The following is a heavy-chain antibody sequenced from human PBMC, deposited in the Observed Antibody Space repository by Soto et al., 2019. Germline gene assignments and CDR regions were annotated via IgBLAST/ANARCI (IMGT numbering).Heavy chain of an antibody. V-gene: IGHV3-30*18. J-gene: IGHJ6*02. D-gene: IGHD6-25*01. CDR3: AKGSSGVYYYYYGIDV. CDR2: MSNDGSNK. Sequence: GGSLRPSCVAPASTFSAYGTHWVRQAPGKGLEWVAVMSNDGSNKYYADSVKGRFTISRDNSKNMLYLQTSSLRTEDTAVYYCAKGSSGVYYYYYGIDVWGQGTTVTVSS. CDR1: ASTFSAYG.